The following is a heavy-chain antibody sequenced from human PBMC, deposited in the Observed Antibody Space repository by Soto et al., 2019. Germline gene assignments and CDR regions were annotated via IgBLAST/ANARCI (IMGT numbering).Heavy chain of an antibody. J-gene: IGHJ6*02. Sequence: GGSLRLSCAASGFTFSGYYMSWIRQAPGKGLEWVSYISSSSSYTNYADSVKGRFTISRDNAKNSLYLQMNSLRAEDTAVYYCARDQPPRYCSSTSCYFYYYGMDVWGQGTTVTVSS. CDR3: ARDQPPRYCSSTSCYFYYYGMDV. D-gene: IGHD2-2*01. V-gene: IGHV3-11*06. CDR1: GFTFSGYY. CDR2: ISSSSSYT.